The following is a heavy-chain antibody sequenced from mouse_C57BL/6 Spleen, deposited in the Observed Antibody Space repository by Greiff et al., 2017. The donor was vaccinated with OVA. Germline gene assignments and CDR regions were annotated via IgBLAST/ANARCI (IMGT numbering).Heavy chain of an antibody. CDR1: GYTFTDYN. CDR2: INPNNGGT. V-gene: IGHV1-22*01. Sequence: EVQLQQSGPELVKPGASVKMSCKASGYTFTDYNMHWVKQSHGKSLEWIGNINPNNGGTSYNQKFKGKATLTVKKSSSTAYLERRSLTSEDSAVYYCARWDYGSSYGYFDVWGTGTTVTVSS. CDR3: ARWDYGSSYGYFDV. D-gene: IGHD1-1*01. J-gene: IGHJ1*03.